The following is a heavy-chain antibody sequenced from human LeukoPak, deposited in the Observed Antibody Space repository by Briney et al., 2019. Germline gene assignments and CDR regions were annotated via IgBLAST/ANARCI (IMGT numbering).Heavy chain of an antibody. V-gene: IGHV3-11*06. Sequence: GSLRLSCAASGFTFSDYYMSWIRQAPGKGLEWVSYVSSSSSYTNYADSVKGRFTISRDNAKNSLYLQMNSLRAEDTAVYYCARAEFYDFWSSPAFDYWGQGTLVTVSS. CDR1: GFTFSDYY. CDR3: ARAEFYDFWSSPAFDY. D-gene: IGHD3-3*01. J-gene: IGHJ4*02. CDR2: VSSSSSYT.